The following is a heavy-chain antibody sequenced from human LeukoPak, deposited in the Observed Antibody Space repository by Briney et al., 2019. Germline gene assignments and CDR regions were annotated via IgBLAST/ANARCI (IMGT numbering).Heavy chain of an antibody. CDR2: ISGSGGST. CDR3: AKDIALN. V-gene: IGHV3-23*01. CDR1: GFTVITND. Sequence: PGGSLRLSCAASGFTVITNDMTWVRQAPGKGLEWVSAISGSGGSTYYADSVKGRFTISRDNSKNTLYLQMNSLRAEDTAVYYCAKDIALNWGQGTLVTVSS. J-gene: IGHJ4*02. D-gene: IGHD2-15*01.